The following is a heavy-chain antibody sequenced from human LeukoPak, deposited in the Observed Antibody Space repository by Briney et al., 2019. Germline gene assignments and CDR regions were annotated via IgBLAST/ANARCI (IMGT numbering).Heavy chain of an antibody. CDR3: AKASAGYWYFDL. Sequence: GGSLRLSCAASGFTFSSYDMNWARQAPGKGLEWVSSISGSGGSTYYADSVKGRFTISRDNSKNTPYLQMNNLRAEGTAVYYCAKASAGYWYFDLWGRGTLVTVSS. CDR1: GFTFSSYD. CDR2: ISGSGGST. V-gene: IGHV3-23*01. J-gene: IGHJ2*01. D-gene: IGHD6-13*01.